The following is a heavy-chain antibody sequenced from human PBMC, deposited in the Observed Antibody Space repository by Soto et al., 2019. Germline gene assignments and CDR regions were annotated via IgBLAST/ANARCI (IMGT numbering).Heavy chain of an antibody. CDR2: IYPGDSDT. CDR3: ASTWPTVTTSARDDYYYYGMDV. V-gene: IGHV5-51*01. Sequence: GESLKISCKGSGYSFTSYWIGWVRQMPGKGLEWMGIIYPGDSDTRYSPSFQGQVTISADKSISTAYLQWSSLKASDTAMYYWASTWPTVTTSARDDYYYYGMDVWGQGTTVTVSS. CDR1: GYSFTSYW. J-gene: IGHJ6*02. D-gene: IGHD4-17*01.